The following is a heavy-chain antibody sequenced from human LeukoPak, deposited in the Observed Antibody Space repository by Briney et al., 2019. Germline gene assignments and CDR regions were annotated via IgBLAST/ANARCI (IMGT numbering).Heavy chain of an antibody. CDR2: INHSGST. V-gene: IGHV4-34*01. D-gene: IGHD6-13*01. CDR3: ARGIPRQYSSSWYNY. Sequence: SETLSLTCAVYGGSFSGYYWGWIRQPPGKGLEWIGEINHSGSTNYNPSLKSRVTISVDTSKNQFSLKLSSVTAADTAVYYCARGIPRQYSSSWYNYWGQGTPVTVSS. CDR1: GGSFSGYY. J-gene: IGHJ4*02.